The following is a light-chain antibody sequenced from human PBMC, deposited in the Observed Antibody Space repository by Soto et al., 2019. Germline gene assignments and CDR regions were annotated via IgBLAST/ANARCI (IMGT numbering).Light chain of an antibody. J-gene: IGKJ2*01. V-gene: IGKV1-33*01. Sequence: DIQMTQSPSSLSASVGDRVTITCQASEDINNYLNWFQHKPGRAPKLLIFDASKLETGVPSRFSGSGSGTDFTLTISSLQPEDIATYYCQQYVNIPPNTFGQGTKLEI. CDR1: EDINNY. CDR2: DAS. CDR3: QQYVNIPPNT.